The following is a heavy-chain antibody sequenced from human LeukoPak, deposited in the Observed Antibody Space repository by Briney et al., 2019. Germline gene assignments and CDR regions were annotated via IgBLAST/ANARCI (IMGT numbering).Heavy chain of an antibody. J-gene: IGHJ4*02. CDR1: GGSISSGDYY. CDR3: ARAPTTVAPLEY. V-gene: IGHV4-30-4*08. CDR2: IYYSGST. Sequence: SQTLSLTCTVSGGSISSGDYYWSWIRQPPGKGLEWIGYIYYSGSTYYNPSLKSRVTISVDTSKNQFSLKLSSVTAADTAVYYCARAPTTVAPLEYWGQGTLVTVSS. D-gene: IGHD4-23*01.